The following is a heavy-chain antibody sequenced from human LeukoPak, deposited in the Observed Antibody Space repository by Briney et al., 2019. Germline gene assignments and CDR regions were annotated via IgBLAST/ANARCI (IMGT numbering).Heavy chain of an antibody. CDR2: IQPGDSDT. CDR3: ARGDRGHAFDI. V-gene: IGHV5-51*01. CDR1: GYSFNAYW. J-gene: IGHJ3*02. Sequence: GESLKISCKGSGYSFNAYWIGWVRQMPGKGLEWMGIIQPGDSDTRYSASFQGQVTISADKSISTAYLQWSSLKASDTAMYYCARGDRGHAFDIWGQGTMVTVSS. D-gene: IGHD3-10*01.